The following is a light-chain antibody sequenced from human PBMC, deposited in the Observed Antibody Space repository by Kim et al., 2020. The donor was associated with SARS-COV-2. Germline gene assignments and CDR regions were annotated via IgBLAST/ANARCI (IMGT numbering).Light chain of an antibody. J-gene: IGLJ3*02. CDR1: NIRRKS. CDR3: QVWDSSSDHRV. CDR2: YDS. Sequence: APGKTARITCGGNNIRRKSVHWYQQKPGQAPVLVIYYDSDRPSGIPERFSGSNSGNTATLTISRVEAGDEADYYCQVWDSSSDHRVFGGGTQLTVL. V-gene: IGLV3-21*04.